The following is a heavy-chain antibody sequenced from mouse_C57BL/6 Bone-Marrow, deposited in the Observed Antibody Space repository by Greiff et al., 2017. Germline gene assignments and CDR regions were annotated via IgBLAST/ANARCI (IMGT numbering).Heavy chain of an antibody. Sequence: QVQLQQPGAELVMPGASVKLSCKASGYTFTSYWMHWVKQRPGQGLEWIGEIDPSDSYTNYNQKFKGKSTLTVDKSSSTAYMQLSSLTSEDSAVYYCASPYDYDGRVFAYWGQGTLVTVSA. CDR3: ASPYDYDGRVFAY. CDR1: GYTFTSYW. D-gene: IGHD2-4*01. J-gene: IGHJ3*01. V-gene: IGHV1-69*01. CDR2: IDPSDSYT.